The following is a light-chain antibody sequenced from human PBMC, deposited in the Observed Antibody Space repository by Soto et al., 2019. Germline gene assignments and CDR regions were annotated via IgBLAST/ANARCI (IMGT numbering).Light chain of an antibody. CDR3: VLYMGIGISGV. CDR2: STN. V-gene: IGLV8-61*01. CDR1: SGSVSANHF. J-gene: IGLJ2*01. Sequence: QTVVTQEPSFSVSPGGTVTLTCGLSSGSVSANHFPSWYQQTPGQAPRTLIYSTNSRSSGVPDRFSGSILGNKAALTITGAQADDESDYYCVLYMGIGISGVFGGGTKLTVL.